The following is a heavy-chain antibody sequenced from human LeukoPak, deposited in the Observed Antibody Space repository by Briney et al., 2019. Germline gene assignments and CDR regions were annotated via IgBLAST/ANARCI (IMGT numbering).Heavy chain of an antibody. CDR2: IDTNTGNP. J-gene: IGHJ6*04. V-gene: IGHV7-4-1*02. D-gene: IGHD3-10*01. CDR1: GYTFTNHS. Sequence: ASVKVSCKASGYTFTNHSINWVRQAPGQGLEYMGWIDTNTGNPTYAQAFTGRIVFSLDTSVSTAYLDIRSLKAEDTAVYFYARRSMVQHLDVWGKGATVIVSS. CDR3: ARRSMVQHLDV.